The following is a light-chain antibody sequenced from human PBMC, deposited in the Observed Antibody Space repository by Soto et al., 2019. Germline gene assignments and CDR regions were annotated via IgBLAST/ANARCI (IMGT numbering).Light chain of an antibody. V-gene: IGKV1-33*01. J-gene: IGKJ3*01. CDR1: LDISSS. CDR3: QQSDNLPFT. Sequence: DIQMTQSPSSLSASVGDRVTITCQASLDISSSLSWYQQKPGKAPKLLIFRASNLHTGVPSRFSGVGSGTHFTSTITSLQPEDVATYYCQQSDNLPFTFGPGTKVDIK. CDR2: RAS.